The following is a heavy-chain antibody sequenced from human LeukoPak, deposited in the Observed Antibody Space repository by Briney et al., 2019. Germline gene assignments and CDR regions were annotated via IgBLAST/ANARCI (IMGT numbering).Heavy chain of an antibody. Sequence: GGSLRLSCAASGFTFVDYAMHWVRQAPGKGLEWVSGISWNSGSIGYADSVKGRFTISRDNAKNSLYLQMNSLRAEDTALYYCAKRVEYCSSTSCYGYFDYWGQGTLVTVSS. V-gene: IGHV3-9*01. CDR2: ISWNSGSI. CDR1: GFTFVDYA. J-gene: IGHJ4*02. CDR3: AKRVEYCSSTSCYGYFDY. D-gene: IGHD2-2*01.